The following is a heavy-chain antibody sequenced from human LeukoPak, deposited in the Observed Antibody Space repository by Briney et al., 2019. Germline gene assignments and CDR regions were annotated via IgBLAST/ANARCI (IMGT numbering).Heavy chain of an antibody. CDR1: GYTFTSYD. CDR3: ARDLGSGSSFDY. Sequence: ASVKVSCKASGYTFTSYDINWVRQATGQGLEWMGWMNPNSGNTGYAQKFQGRVTITRNTSISTAYMELRSLRSDDTAVYYCARDLGSGSSFDYWGQGTLVTVSS. CDR2: MNPNSGNT. V-gene: IGHV1-8*03. J-gene: IGHJ4*02. D-gene: IGHD3-10*01.